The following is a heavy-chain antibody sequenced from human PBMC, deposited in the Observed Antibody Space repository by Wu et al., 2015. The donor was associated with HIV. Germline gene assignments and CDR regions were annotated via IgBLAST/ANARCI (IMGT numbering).Heavy chain of an antibody. V-gene: IGHV1-69*13. D-gene: IGHD1-14*01. Sequence: QVQLLQSGAEVRKPGSSVRVSCKASGGTFSTYGISWVRQAPGQGLEWMGRIIPVLGTTYNAQKLQGRVTITADESTGTAYLEVSSLRSDDTAVFYCAREPRGPPPIDGXLRPYRCTLGGDRREPSFGPTRSSLDVPYPNRNGPYG. CDR1: GGTFSTYG. J-gene: IGHJ6*01. CDR2: IIPVLGTT. CDR3: AREPRGPPPIDGXLRPYRCTLGGDRREPSFGPTRSSLDVPYPNRNGPYG.